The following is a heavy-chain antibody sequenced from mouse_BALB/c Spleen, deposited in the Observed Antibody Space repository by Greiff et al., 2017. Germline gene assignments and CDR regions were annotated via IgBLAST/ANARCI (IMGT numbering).Heavy chain of an antibody. CDR3: ARSNYYGSRDYAMDY. Sequence: QVQLQQPGAELVKPGASVKLSCKASGYTFTSYWMHWVKQRPGQGLEWIGAIDPSDSYTNYNQKFKGKATLTVDKSSSTAYMQLSSLTSEDSAVYYCARSNYYGSRDYAMDYWGQGTSVTVSS. J-gene: IGHJ4*01. V-gene: IGHV1-69*02. CDR2: IDPSDSYT. CDR1: GYTFTSYW. D-gene: IGHD1-1*01.